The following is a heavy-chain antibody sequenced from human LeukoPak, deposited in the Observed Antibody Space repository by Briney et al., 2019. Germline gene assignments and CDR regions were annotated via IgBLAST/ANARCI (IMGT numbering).Heavy chain of an antibody. V-gene: IGHV1-18*01. CDR1: GYTFSSYG. J-gene: IGHJ4*02. Sequence: GASVKVSCKASGYTFSSYGIIWVRQAPGQGLEWMGWISAYNGNTDYAQKFQGRVTMTSDTSISTAYMELSRLRSDDTAVYYCARGYTVTTPLTLGYWGQGTLVTVSS. CDR2: ISAYNGNT. CDR3: ARGYTVTTPLTLGY. D-gene: IGHD4-17*01.